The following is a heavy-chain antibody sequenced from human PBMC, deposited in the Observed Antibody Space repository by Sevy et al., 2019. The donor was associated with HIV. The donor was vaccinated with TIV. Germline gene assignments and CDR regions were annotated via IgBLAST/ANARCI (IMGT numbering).Heavy chain of an antibody. Sequence: GGSLRLSCAASGFTFSSYSMNWVRQAPGKGLEWVSSISSSSSYIYYADSVKGRFTISRDNAKNSLYLQMNSLRAEDTAVYYCASDYDSSGSGAFDIWGQGTMVTVSS. V-gene: IGHV3-21*01. CDR1: GFTFSSYS. D-gene: IGHD3-22*01. J-gene: IGHJ3*02. CDR3: ASDYDSSGSGAFDI. CDR2: ISSSSSYI.